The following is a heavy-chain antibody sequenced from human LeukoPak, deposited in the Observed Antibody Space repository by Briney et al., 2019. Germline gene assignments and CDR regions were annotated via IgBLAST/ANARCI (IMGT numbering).Heavy chain of an antibody. V-gene: IGHV3-30*18. Sequence: PGVSLRLSCAASGFTFSSYGMHWVRQAPGKGLEWVAVISYDGSNKYYADSVKGRFTISRDNSKNTLYLQMNSLRAEDTAVYYCAKDHGGDGFDYWGQGTLVTVSS. CDR1: GFTFSSYG. CDR2: ISYDGSNK. J-gene: IGHJ4*02. D-gene: IGHD2-21*01. CDR3: AKDHGGDGFDY.